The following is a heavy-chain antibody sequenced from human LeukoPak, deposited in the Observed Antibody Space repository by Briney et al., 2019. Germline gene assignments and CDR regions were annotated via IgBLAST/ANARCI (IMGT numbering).Heavy chain of an antibody. CDR2: IIPIFGTA. J-gene: IGHJ4*02. CDR3: ARGSIAARTFDY. CDR1: GGTFSSYA. V-gene: IGHV1-69*01. D-gene: IGHD6-6*01. Sequence: GASVKVSCKASGGTFSSYAISGVRQAPGQGLEWMGGIIPIFGTANYAQRFQGRVTITADESTSTAYMELSSLRSEDTAVYYCARGSIAARTFDYWGQGTLVTVS.